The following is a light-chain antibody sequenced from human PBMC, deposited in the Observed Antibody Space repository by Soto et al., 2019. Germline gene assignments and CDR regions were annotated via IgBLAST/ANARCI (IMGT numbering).Light chain of an antibody. Sequence: ESVLTQSPGTLSFSPGERATLSCRAGQRITTGYLAWYQQSFGQSPRLLIYGASSRAPGITDRFSGSGSGTAFTLTSSRMEPEDCAVYYCQQYGSSITFGQGTRLEIK. CDR2: GAS. CDR3: QQYGSSIT. V-gene: IGKV3-20*01. CDR1: QRITTGY. J-gene: IGKJ5*01.